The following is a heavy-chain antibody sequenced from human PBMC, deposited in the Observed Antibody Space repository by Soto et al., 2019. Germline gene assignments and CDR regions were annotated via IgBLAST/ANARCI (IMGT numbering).Heavy chain of an antibody. J-gene: IGHJ4*02. D-gene: IGHD5-18*01. CDR1: GHTFSSYA. CDR2: ISGSGGST. Sequence: EVQLLESGGGLVQPGGSLRLSCAASGHTFSSYAMSWVRQAPGKGLEWVSAISGSGGSTYYADSVKGRFTISRDNSKTTLNLQITSWRAEATAVYYWAKVGSYGLTGFDYWGQGTLVPVSS. V-gene: IGHV3-23*01. CDR3: AKVGSYGLTGFDY.